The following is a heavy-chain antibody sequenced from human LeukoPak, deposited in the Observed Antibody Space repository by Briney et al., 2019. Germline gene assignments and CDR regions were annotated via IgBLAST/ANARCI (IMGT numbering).Heavy chain of an antibody. Sequence: GGSLRLSCAASGFTFRSYSMNWVRQAPGKGLEWVSSISSSSTYIHYADSVKGRFTISRDNAKNSLYLQMNSLRAEDTAVYYCARERGDVIAGFDFWGQGTLVTVSS. V-gene: IGHV3-21*01. D-gene: IGHD3-10*01. J-gene: IGHJ4*02. CDR3: ARERGDVIAGFDF. CDR1: GFTFRSYS. CDR2: ISSSSTYI.